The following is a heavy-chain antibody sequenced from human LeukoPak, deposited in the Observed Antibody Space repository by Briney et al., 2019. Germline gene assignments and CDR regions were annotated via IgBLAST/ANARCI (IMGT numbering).Heavy chain of an antibody. J-gene: IGHJ5*01. CDR3: ARDASNWSAFGS. CDR1: GYTFSGYS. CDR2: INPNSGVT. D-gene: IGHD1-20*01. Sequence: GASVKVSCKASGYTFSGYSMHWVRQAPGQGLEWMGRINPNSGVTYYAQKFQGRVTMTSDTSITTAYMELSSLTSDDTATYYCARDASNWSAFGSWGQGTLVIVSS. V-gene: IGHV1-2*06.